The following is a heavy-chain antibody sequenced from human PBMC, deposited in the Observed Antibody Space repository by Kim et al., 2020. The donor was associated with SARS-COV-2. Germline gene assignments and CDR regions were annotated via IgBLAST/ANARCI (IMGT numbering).Heavy chain of an antibody. Sequence: GGSLRLSCAASGFTFSYYPIHWVRQAPGEGLEWVAVISYDGRYEYYADSVKGRFTISRDNSKNALYLQMNSLRTEDTAVYYCASSSQGSSGSLAANGFDFWGQGTRVTVSS. CDR1: GFTFSYYP. CDR3: ASSSQGSSGSLAANGFDF. V-gene: IGHV3-30*04. CDR2: ISYDGRYE. J-gene: IGHJ3*01. D-gene: IGHD3-10*01.